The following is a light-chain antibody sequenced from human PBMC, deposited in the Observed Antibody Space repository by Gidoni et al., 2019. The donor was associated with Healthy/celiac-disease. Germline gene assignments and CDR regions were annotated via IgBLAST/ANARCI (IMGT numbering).Light chain of an antibody. J-gene: IGKJ4*01. CDR3: QQRSNWPT. CDR1: QSVSSY. Sequence: EIVLTQSPATLSLSPAERATISCRTRQSVSSYLAWYQQKPDQAPRLLIYDASNRATGIPARFSGSGSGTDFTLTISSLEPEDFAVYYCQQRSNWPTFGGGTKVEIK. CDR2: DAS. V-gene: IGKV3-11*01.